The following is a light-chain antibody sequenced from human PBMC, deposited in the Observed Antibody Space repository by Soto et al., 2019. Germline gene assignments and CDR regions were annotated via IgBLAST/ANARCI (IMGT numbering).Light chain of an antibody. CDR3: QSYDSSLSAYV. J-gene: IGLJ1*01. V-gene: IGLV1-40*01. Sequence: QSVLTQPPSVSGAPGQRVTISCTGSSSDIGAGYDVHWYQQLPGTAPKLLIYGSTNRPSGVPDRFSVSKSGTSASLAITGLQAEDEADYYCQSYDSSLSAYVFGAGTKLTVL. CDR1: SSDIGAGYD. CDR2: GST.